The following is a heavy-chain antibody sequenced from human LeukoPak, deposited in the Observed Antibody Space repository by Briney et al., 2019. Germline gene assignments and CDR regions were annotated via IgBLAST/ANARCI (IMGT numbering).Heavy chain of an antibody. CDR1: GGSFSGYY. CDR2: IRYDGGNK. J-gene: IGHJ4*02. V-gene: IGHV3-30*02. Sequence: PSETLSLTCAVYGGSFSGYYWSWIRQAPGKGLEWVAFIRYDGGNKYYADSVKGRFTISRDNSKNTLYLQMNSLRAEDTAVYYCAKDHYFWSEYYGGLFDYWGQGTLVTVFS. D-gene: IGHD3-3*01. CDR3: AKDHYFWSEYYGGLFDY.